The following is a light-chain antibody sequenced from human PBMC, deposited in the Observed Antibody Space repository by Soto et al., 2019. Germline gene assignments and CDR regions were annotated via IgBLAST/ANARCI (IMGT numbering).Light chain of an antibody. CDR3: SSYTSSSTL. CDR2: EVS. Sequence: QSVRTQPASVSGSPGQSITISCTGTSSDVGSYNYVSWYQQHPGKAPKLMIYEVSDRPSGISSRFSGSKSGNTASLTISGLQTEDDADYYCSSYTSSSTLFATGTKVTVL. V-gene: IGLV2-14*01. CDR1: SSDVGSYNY. J-gene: IGLJ1*01.